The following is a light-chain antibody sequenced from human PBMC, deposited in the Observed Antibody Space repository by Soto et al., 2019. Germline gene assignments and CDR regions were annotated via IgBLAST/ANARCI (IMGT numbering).Light chain of an antibody. CDR3: QQFKSYPIT. V-gene: IGKV1-9*01. Sequence: DIQMTQSPSSLSASVGDRVTITCRASQGISSDLAWYQQNPGKAPKLLIYAASTLQNGVPSTFSGSGSGTESTLTISSLQPEDFGTYYCQQFKSYPITFGQGTRLEIK. CDR2: AAS. J-gene: IGKJ5*01. CDR1: QGISSD.